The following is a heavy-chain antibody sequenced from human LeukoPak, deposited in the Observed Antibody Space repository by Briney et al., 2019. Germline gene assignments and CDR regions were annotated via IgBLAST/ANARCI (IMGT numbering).Heavy chain of an antibody. D-gene: IGHD3-22*01. CDR1: GYTFTGYY. V-gene: IGHV1-2*02. Sequence: ASVKVSCKASGYTFTGYYMHWVRQAPGQGLEWMGWINPNSGGTNYAQKFQGRVTMTRDTSISTAYMELSRLRSDDTAVYYCARDRANSSGYYYEGDAFDIWGQGTMVTVSS. CDR2: INPNSGGT. J-gene: IGHJ3*02. CDR3: ARDRANSSGYYYEGDAFDI.